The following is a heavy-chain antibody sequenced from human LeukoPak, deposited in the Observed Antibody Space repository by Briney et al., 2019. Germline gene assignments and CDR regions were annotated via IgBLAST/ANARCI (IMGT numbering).Heavy chain of an antibody. V-gene: IGHV3-30-3*01. Sequence: GGSLRLSCAASGFTFRNYVVHWVRQAPGKGLEWVAVTSSDLNVKLYADSVKGRFTISRDNAKNSLYLQMNSLRAEDTAVYYCARDLGYSSSSQTSYGMDVWGQGTTVTVSS. J-gene: IGHJ6*02. CDR2: TSSDLNVK. CDR3: ARDLGYSSSSQTSYGMDV. D-gene: IGHD6-6*01. CDR1: GFTFRNYV.